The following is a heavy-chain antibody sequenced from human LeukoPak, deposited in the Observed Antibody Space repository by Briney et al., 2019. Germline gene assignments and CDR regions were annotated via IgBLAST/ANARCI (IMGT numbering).Heavy chain of an antibody. Sequence: SETLSLTCNVSGGSISSSNYYWGWIRQPPGKGLEWIGFVYYSGNTNYNPSLKSRVTISLDTSKNQFSLKLRSVTTADTAVYYCARGRYQLDYWGQGTLVTVSS. V-gene: IGHV4-61*05. D-gene: IGHD2-2*01. CDR3: ARGRYQLDY. CDR1: GGSISSSNYY. CDR2: VYYSGNT. J-gene: IGHJ4*02.